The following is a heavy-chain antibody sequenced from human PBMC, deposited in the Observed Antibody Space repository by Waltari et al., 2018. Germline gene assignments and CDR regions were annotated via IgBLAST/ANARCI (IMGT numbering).Heavy chain of an antibody. Sequence: QVQLVQSGAEVKKPGASVKVSCKASGYTFTSYYMHWVRQAPGQGLEWMGIINPSGGRTSYGQKFQGRVTMTRDTSTSTVYMELSSLRSEDTAVYYCARGGYSGYDKTITFDYWGQGTLVTVSS. CDR2: INPSGGRT. D-gene: IGHD5-12*01. J-gene: IGHJ4*02. V-gene: IGHV1-46*01. CDR3: ARGGYSGYDKTITFDY. CDR1: GYTFTSYY.